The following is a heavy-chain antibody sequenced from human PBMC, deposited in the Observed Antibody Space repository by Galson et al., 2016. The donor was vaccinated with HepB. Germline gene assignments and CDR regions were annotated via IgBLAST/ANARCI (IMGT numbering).Heavy chain of an antibody. V-gene: IGHV4-59*01. CDR2: IFHTGHT. CDR3: ARGRTGV. CDR1: GVSISASY. J-gene: IGHJ4*02. Sequence: SETLSLTCTVSGVSISASYWSWIRQSPAKGLEWIGYIFHTGHTTYNPSLRSRLTISVDSPKNEFSLKLTSVTAADMAVYFCARGRTGVWGQGTLVTVSS. D-gene: IGHD3/OR15-3a*01.